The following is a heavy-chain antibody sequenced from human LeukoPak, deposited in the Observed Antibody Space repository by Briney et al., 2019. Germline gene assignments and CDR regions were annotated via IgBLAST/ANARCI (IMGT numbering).Heavy chain of an antibody. J-gene: IGHJ4*01. CDR1: GYTFTAYF. CDR3: ARVAEATTAASPDYFDY. CDR2: INPNSGGT. D-gene: IGHD4-17*01. Sequence: VASVKVSCKASGYTFTAYFMHWVRQAPGQGLEWMGWINPNSGGTTYAQKFQGRVTIARDTSITTVYMELSRLSSDDTAVYFCARVAEATTAASPDYFDYWGRGTLVTVSS. V-gene: IGHV1-2*02.